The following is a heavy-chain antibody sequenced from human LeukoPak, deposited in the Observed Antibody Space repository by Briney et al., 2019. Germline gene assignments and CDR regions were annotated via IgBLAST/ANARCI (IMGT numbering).Heavy chain of an antibody. CDR3: AADPQAVVTASYYYGMDV. CDR1: GFTFTSSA. V-gene: IGHV1-58*02. Sequence: ASVKVSCKASGFTFTSSAMQWVRQARGQRLEWIGWIVVGSGNTNYAQKFQERVTITRDMSTSTAYMELSSLRSEDTAVYYCAADPQAVVTASYYYGMDVWGQGTTVTVSS. J-gene: IGHJ6*02. CDR2: IVVGSGNT. D-gene: IGHD4-23*01.